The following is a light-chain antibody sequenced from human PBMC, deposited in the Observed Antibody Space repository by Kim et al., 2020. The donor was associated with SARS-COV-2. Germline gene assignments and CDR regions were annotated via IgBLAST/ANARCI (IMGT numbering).Light chain of an antibody. Sequence: LTQPASVSGSPGQSITVSCTGTSSDIGGPNYASWYQQLPDKAPKLILYDVTNRPSGVSDRFSGSKSGNTASLTISGLQPDDEADYYCSSYTSASALVFGTGTKVTVL. CDR3: SSYTSASALV. CDR2: DVT. CDR1: SSDIGGPNY. J-gene: IGLJ1*01. V-gene: IGLV2-14*03.